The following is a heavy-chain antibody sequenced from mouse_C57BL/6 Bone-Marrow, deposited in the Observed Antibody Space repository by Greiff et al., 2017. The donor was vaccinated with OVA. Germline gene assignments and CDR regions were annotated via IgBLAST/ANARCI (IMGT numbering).Heavy chain of an antibody. D-gene: IGHD2-12*01. CDR1: GFSFTTYA. CDR3: ARQLYSDSLYAMDY. CDR2: IRSKSNNYAT. Sequence: EVKLEESGGGLVQPKGSLKLSCAASGFSFTTYAMNWVRQAPGKGLEWVARIRSKSNNYATYYADSVKDRFTISRDDTESMLYLQMNNLKAEDTAMYYCARQLYSDSLYAMDYWGQGTSVTVSS. J-gene: IGHJ4*01. V-gene: IGHV10-1*01.